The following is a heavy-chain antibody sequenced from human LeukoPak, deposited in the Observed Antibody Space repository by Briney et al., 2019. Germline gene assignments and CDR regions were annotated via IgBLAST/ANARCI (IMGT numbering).Heavy chain of an antibody. CDR3: ASLSTYYDFWSGYHSGGFDY. CDR1: GGSVSSGSYY. J-gene: IGHJ4*02. Sequence: SETLSLTCTVSGGSVSSGSYYWSWIRQPPGKGLEWIGYIYYSGSTNYNPSLKSRGPISVDTSMHQFSLKLSSVPAADTAVYYFASLSTYYDFWSGYHSGGFDYWGQGTLVTVSS. V-gene: IGHV4-61*01. D-gene: IGHD3-3*01. CDR2: IYYSGST.